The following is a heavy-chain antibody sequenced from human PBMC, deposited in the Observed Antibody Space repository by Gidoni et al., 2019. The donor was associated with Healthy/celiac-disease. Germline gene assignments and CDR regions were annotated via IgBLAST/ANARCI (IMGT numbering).Heavy chain of an antibody. CDR3: ARDGGDSNGGGRPEDY. V-gene: IGHV3-30-3*01. Sequence: QVQLVASGGGVVQPGRSLSLSCAGSGFTLSRYAMHWVRQAPGTGLAWGAAISYEGSKKYYADSVKGRFTISRDNSKNTLYLQMNSLRAEDTAVDYCARDGGDSNGGGRPEDYWGQGTLVTVSS. CDR1: GFTLSRYA. CDR2: ISYEGSKK. D-gene: IGHD6-19*01. J-gene: IGHJ4*02.